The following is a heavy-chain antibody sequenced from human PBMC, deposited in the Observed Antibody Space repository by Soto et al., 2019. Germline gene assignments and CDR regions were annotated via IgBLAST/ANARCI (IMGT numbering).Heavy chain of an antibody. D-gene: IGHD4-17*01. CDR1: GFSLSTSGVG. J-gene: IGHJ5*02. CDR3: AHNGYGDYVVSWFDP. V-gene: IGHV2-5*02. CDR2: IYWDDDK. Sequence: QITLKESGPTLVKPTQTLTLTCTFSGFSLSTSGVGVGWIRQPPGKALEWLALIYWDDDKRYSPSLKSRLTIXXDXSXXQVVLTMTNMDPVDTATYYCAHNGYGDYVVSWFDPWGQGTLVTVSS.